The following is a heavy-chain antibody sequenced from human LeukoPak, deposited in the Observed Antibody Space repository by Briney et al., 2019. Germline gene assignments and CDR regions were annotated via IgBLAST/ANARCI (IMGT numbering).Heavy chain of an antibody. CDR2: INHSGST. J-gene: IGHJ5*02. CDR3: ARDNSVRDEAWWFNP. Sequence: PSETLSLTCAVYGGSFSGYYWSWIRQPPGKGLEWIGEINHSGSTNYNPSLKSRVTISVDTSKNQFSLKLSSVTAADTAGYYCARDNSVRDEAWWFNPWGQRTLVTVSS. V-gene: IGHV4-34*01. CDR1: GGSFSGYY. D-gene: IGHD5-24*01.